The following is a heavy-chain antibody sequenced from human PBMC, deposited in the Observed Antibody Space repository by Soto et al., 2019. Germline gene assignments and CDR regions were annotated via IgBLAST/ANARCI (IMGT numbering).Heavy chain of an antibody. J-gene: IGHJ5*02. CDR2: IYYSGST. V-gene: IGHV4-59*01. CDR1: GGSISSYY. Sequence: PSETLSLTCTVSGGSISSYYWSWIRQPPGKGLEWIGYIYYSGSTNYNPSLKSRVTISVDTSKNQFSLKLSSVTAADTAVYYCARAVGCSGGSCYSKGSWFDPWGQGTLVTVSS. CDR3: ARAVGCSGGSCYSKGSWFDP. D-gene: IGHD2-15*01.